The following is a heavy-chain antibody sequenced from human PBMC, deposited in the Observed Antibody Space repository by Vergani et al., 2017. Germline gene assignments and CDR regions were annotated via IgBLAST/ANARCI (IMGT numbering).Heavy chain of an antibody. Sequence: EVQLVESGGGLVQPGRSLRLSCAASGFTFDDYAMHWVRQAPGKGLEWVSGINWNSKGIGYADSVKGRFTISRDNAKNSLYLQMNSLRGEDTALYYCAKSPIYDFWSGYSYYYYYYYMDVWGKGTTVTVSS. CDR3: AKSPIYDFWSGYSYYYYYYYMDV. J-gene: IGHJ6*03. CDR2: INWNSKGI. D-gene: IGHD3-3*01. V-gene: IGHV3-9*01. CDR1: GFTFDDYA.